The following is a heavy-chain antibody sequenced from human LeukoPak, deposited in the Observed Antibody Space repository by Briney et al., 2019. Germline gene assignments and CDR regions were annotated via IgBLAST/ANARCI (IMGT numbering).Heavy chain of an antibody. CDR1: GFRFSNFE. V-gene: IGHV3-7*01. Sequence: GGSLRLSCVTSGFRFSNFEMNWVRQPPGQGLEWVASIHPDESAIFYLASVMGRFTISRDNARNLLFLQMNTLRADDTAVYYCAKLLDYGTTYDHWGQGALVTVSS. J-gene: IGHJ4*02. CDR2: IHPDESAI. CDR3: AKLLDYGTTYDH. D-gene: IGHD1-1*01.